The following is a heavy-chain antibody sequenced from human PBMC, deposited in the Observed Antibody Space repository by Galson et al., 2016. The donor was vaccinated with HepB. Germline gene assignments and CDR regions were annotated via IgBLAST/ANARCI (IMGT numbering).Heavy chain of an antibody. J-gene: IGHJ6*02. CDR2: IYYSGRT. D-gene: IGHD6-19*01. CDR1: GASISGYY. V-gene: IGHV4-59*01. CDR3: SRDDSGGWYGFHYGMDV. Sequence: LSLTCTVSGASISGYYLSWIRQPPGKGLEWIGYIYYSGRTNYNPSLKSRVTISVDTSKNQFSLKLSSVTAADTAVYYCSRDDSGGWYGFHYGMDVWGQGATVSVS.